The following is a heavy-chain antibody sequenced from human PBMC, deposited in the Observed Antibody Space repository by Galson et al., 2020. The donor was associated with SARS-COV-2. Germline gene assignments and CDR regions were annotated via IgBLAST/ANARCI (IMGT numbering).Heavy chain of an antibody. CDR1: GFLFRLYG. CDR2: LSPNVDHT. J-gene: IGHJ1*01. CDR3: AKDACTSTSCYVDLQH. Sequence: ESLKISCSASGFLFRLYGMHWVRQAPGKGLEYVSSLSPNVDHTYYADSVRGRFTVSRDNSKNTLSLQMSSLRAEDTAVYCCAKDACTSTSCYVDLQHWGQGTLVNVST. D-gene: IGHD2-2*01. V-gene: IGHV3-64D*06.